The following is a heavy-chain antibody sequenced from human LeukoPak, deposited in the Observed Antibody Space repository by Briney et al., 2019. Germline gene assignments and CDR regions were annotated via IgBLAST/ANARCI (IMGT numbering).Heavy chain of an antibody. CDR2: IYYSGST. Sequence: SETLSLTCTVSGGSISSYYWSWIRQPPGKGLEWIGYIYYSGSTNYNPSLKSRVTISVDTSKNQFSLKLSSVTAADTAVYYCARTSDYYDSSGYQIPFDYWGQGTLVTVSS. D-gene: IGHD3-22*01. CDR1: GGSISSYY. J-gene: IGHJ4*02. CDR3: ARTSDYYDSSGYQIPFDY. V-gene: IGHV4-59*12.